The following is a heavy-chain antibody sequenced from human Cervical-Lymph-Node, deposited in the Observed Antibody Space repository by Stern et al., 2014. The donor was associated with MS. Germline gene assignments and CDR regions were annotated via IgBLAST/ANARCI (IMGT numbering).Heavy chain of an antibody. J-gene: IGHJ4*02. CDR1: GASISSFY. V-gene: IGHV4-59*08. Sequence: VQLLESGPGLVKPSETLSLTCSVSGASISSFYWTWIRQPPGKGLEWIGFVHYNGGTNYPPSLKSRVSISLDSSTNQFSLKVNSVTAADTAVYFCVRQSEWGFDFWGQGTLVTVSS. CDR3: VRQSEWGFDF. CDR2: VHYNGGT. D-gene: IGHD1-26*01.